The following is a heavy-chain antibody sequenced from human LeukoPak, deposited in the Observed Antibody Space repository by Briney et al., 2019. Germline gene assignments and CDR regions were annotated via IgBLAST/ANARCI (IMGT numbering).Heavy chain of an antibody. CDR2: INPNSGGT. D-gene: IGHD3-22*01. Sequence: ASVKASCKASGYTFTGYYMHWVRQAPGQGLEWMGWINPNSGGTNYAQKFQGRVTMTRDTSISTAYMELSRLRSDDTAVYYCARTPRLYYDRLVDYWGQGTLVTVSS. CDR3: ARTPRLYYDRLVDY. J-gene: IGHJ4*02. V-gene: IGHV1-2*02. CDR1: GYTFTGYY.